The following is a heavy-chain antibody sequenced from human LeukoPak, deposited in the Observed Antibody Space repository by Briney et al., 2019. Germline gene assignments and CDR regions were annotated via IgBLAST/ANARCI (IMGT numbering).Heavy chain of an antibody. V-gene: IGHV1-2*02. J-gene: IGHJ5*02. CDR1: GYTFTGYY. CDR2: INPNSGGT. CDR3: ARDLGQQLVPYNWFDP. D-gene: IGHD6-13*01. Sequence: ASVKVSCKASGYTFTGYYMHWVRQAPGQGLEWMGWINPNSGGTNYAQKLQGRVTMTTDTSTSTAYMELRSLRSDDTAVYYCARDLGQQLVPYNWFDPWGQGTLVTVSS.